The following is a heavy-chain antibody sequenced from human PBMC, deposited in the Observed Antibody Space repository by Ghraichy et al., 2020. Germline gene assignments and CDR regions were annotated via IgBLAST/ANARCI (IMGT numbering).Heavy chain of an antibody. CDR1: GFTFSSYS. CDR3: ARASRVVRFYYYDGMDV. J-gene: IGHJ6*02. Sequence: GGSLRLSCVGSGFTFSSYSMNWVRQSPGKGLEWVSYITSSGRTIFYADSVKGRYTISRDNAQNSLYLQMNSLRDEDTALYYCARASRVVRFYYYDGMDVWGQGTTVTVSS. CDR2: ITSSGRTI. D-gene: IGHD4-23*01. V-gene: IGHV3-48*02.